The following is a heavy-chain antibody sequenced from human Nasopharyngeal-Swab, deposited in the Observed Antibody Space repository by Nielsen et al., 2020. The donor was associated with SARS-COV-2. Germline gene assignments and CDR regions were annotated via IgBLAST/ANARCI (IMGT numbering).Heavy chain of an antibody. J-gene: IGHJ5*02. CDR2: IYYSGST. Sequence: SETLSLTCPVSGGSISSSSYYWGWIRQPPGKGLEWIGSIYYSGSTYYNPSLKSRVTIYVDTSKNQFSLKLSSVTAADTAVYYCARQPSNWFDPWGQGTLVTVSS. CDR3: ARQPSNWFDP. V-gene: IGHV4-39*01. CDR1: GGSISSSSYY.